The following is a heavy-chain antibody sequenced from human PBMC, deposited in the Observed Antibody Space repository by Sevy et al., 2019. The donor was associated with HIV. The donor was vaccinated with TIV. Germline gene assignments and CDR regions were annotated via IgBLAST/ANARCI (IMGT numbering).Heavy chain of an antibody. CDR1: GFTFTNYW. Sequence: GGCLRLSCAASGFTFTNYWMNWVRQAPGKGLEWVANIKQDGSDKHYVDSVEGRFTSSRDNAKGSVYLQMNSLRAEDTAVYYCATGWYYDYWGHGTLVTVSS. D-gene: IGHD2-15*01. CDR2: IKQDGSDK. V-gene: IGHV3-7*01. J-gene: IGHJ4*01. CDR3: ATGWYYDY.